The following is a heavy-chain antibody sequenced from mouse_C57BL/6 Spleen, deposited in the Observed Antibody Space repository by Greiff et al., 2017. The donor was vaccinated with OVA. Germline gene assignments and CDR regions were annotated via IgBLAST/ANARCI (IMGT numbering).Heavy chain of an antibody. CDR2: IHPNSGST. CDR3: ARRLAYDYDDYFDY. D-gene: IGHD2-4*01. J-gene: IGHJ2*01. Sequence: VQLQQPGAELVKPGASVKLSCKASGYTFTSYWMHWVKQRPGQGLEWIGMIHPNSGSTNYNEKFKSKATLTVDKSSSTAYMQLSSLTSEDSAVYYCARRLAYDYDDYFDYWGQGTTLTVSS. V-gene: IGHV1-64*01. CDR1: GYTFTSYW.